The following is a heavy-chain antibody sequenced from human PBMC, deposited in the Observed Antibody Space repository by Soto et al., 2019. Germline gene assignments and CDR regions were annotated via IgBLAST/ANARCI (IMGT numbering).Heavy chain of an antibody. CDR1: GYTFTRYG. CDR3: AMVDVYVTPSPQDV. Sequence: QVQQVQSGAEVKNPGASVKVSCKASGYTFTRYGIGWARQAPGQGLEWMGWINTYNGNTNYAQNVQGRVTLTTDTSTSTAYMELRSMRSNDTAIYYCAMVDVYVTPSPQDVWGQGTTVIVSS. J-gene: IGHJ6*02. CDR2: INTYNGNT. V-gene: IGHV1-18*01. D-gene: IGHD3-16*01.